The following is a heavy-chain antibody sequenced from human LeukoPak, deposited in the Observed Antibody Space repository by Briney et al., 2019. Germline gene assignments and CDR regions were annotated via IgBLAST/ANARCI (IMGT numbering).Heavy chain of an antibody. CDR3: AKDSRPYIAAAGSFDY. D-gene: IGHD6-13*01. CDR2: ISWNSGSI. Sequence: SGRSLRLSCAASGFTFDDYAMHWVRQAPGKGLEWVSGISWNSGSIGYADSVKGRFTISRDNAKNSLYLQMNSLRAEDTALYYCAKDSRPYIAAAGSFDYWGQGTLVTVSS. CDR1: GFTFDDYA. J-gene: IGHJ4*02. V-gene: IGHV3-9*01.